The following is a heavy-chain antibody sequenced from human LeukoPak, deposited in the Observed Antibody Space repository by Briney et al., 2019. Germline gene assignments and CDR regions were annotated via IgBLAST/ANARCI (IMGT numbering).Heavy chain of an antibody. Sequence: SETLSLTCTVSGGSISSSSYYWGWIRQPPGKGLEWIGSIYYSGSTYYNPSLKSRVTISVDTSKNQFSLKLSSVTAADTAVYYCARRGFGYDRFDYWGQGTLVTVSS. D-gene: IGHD5-12*01. CDR3: ARRGFGYDRFDY. CDR2: IYYSGST. CDR1: GGSISSSSYY. J-gene: IGHJ4*02. V-gene: IGHV4-39*01.